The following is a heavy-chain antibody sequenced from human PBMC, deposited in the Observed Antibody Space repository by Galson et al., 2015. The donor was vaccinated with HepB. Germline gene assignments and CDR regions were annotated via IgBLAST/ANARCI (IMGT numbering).Heavy chain of an antibody. V-gene: IGHV3-48*03. Sequence: SLRLSCAASGFTFSNYEMNWVRQPPGKGLEWISYISIGGNIISYADSVKGRFTISRDNANNSLYLQMNSLGAEDTALYYCARGVGVGYYGSGSYYNGVNWFDPWGQGTLVTVSS. CDR3: ARGVGVGYYGSGSYYNGVNWFDP. J-gene: IGHJ5*02. D-gene: IGHD3-10*01. CDR2: ISIGGNII. CDR1: GFTFSNYE.